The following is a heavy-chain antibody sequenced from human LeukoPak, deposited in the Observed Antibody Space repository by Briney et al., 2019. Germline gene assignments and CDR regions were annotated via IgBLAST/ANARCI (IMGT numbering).Heavy chain of an antibody. CDR3: ARVGYYYYYMDV. CDR2: IYYTGST. V-gene: IGHV4-59*01. CDR1: SGSIGSYY. J-gene: IGHJ6*03. Sequence: SETLSLTCTVSSGSIGSYYWSWIRQPPGKGLEWIGYIYYTGSTDYNPSLKSRVTILVDRSKNQFSLKLSSLTAADTAVYYCARVGYYYYYMDVWGKGTTVTVSS.